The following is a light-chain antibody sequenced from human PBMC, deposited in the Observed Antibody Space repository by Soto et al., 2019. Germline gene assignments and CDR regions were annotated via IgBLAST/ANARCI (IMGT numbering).Light chain of an antibody. CDR1: QGITSY. V-gene: IGKV1-9*01. CDR3: QQTRSYPST. J-gene: IGKJ4*01. CDR2: GAS. Sequence: IQLTQSPSSLSASVGDSVTITCRASQGITSYLAWYQQKPGKAPNLLIYGASTLQSGVPSRFSGSGSGTDFTLTISSLQAEDFATYYCQQTRSYPSTFGGGTRWIS.